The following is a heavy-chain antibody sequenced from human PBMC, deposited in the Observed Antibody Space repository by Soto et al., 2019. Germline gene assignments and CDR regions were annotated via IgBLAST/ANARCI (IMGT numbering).Heavy chain of an antibody. D-gene: IGHD2-2*01. Sequence: QVQLVESGGGSVKPGGSVRLSCAASGFTFSDYYMSWIRKAPGKGLEWVSYISSGGFITYYADSVKGRFTTSWDKAKNSLYLQMNTLSANDTAVYYCATGVVPATKWGYYSYGLDVWGQGTTVTVSS. J-gene: IGHJ6*02. CDR1: GFTFSDYY. V-gene: IGHV3-11*01. CDR3: ATGVVPATKWGYYSYGLDV. CDR2: ISSGGFIT.